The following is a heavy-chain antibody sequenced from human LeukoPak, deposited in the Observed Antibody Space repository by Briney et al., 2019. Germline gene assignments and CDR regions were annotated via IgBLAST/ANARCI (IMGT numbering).Heavy chain of an antibody. D-gene: IGHD4-23*01. CDR1: GGSISNYF. Sequence: SETLSLTCTDSGGSISNYFWNWIRQPPGKGLEWTVYVYYSGSTNYNPSLKSRVTIPVDTSKNQFSLKLSSVTAADTAVYYCARDGANGGNAFDIWGQGTMVTVSS. V-gene: IGHV4-59*01. J-gene: IGHJ3*02. CDR2: VYYSGST. CDR3: ARDGANGGNAFDI.